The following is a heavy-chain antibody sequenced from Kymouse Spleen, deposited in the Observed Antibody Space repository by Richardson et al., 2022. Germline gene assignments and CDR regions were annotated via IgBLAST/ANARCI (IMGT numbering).Heavy chain of an antibody. D-gene: IGHD1-7*01. CDR2: INHSGST. Sequence: QVQLQQWGAGLLKPSETLSLTCAVYGGSFSGYYWSWIRQPPGKGLEWIGEINHSGSTNYNPSLKSRVTISVDTSKNQFSLKLSSVTAADTAVYYCARAVTGTTRYYYYGMDVWGQGTTVTVSS. CDR3: ARAVTGTTRYYYYGMDV. V-gene: IGHV4-34*01. CDR1: GGSFSGYY. J-gene: IGHJ6*02.